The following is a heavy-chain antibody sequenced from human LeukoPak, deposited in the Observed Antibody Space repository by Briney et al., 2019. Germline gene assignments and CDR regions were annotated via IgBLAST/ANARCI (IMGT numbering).Heavy chain of an antibody. D-gene: IGHD6-19*01. V-gene: IGHV3-30-3*01. J-gene: IGHJ4*02. CDR2: ISYDGSNK. Sequence: GRSLRLSCAASGFTFSSYAMHWVRQAPGKGLEWVAVISYDGSNKYYADSVKGRFTISRDNSKNTLYLQMNSLRAEDTAVYYCAREGIAVAGPLDYWGQGTLVTVSS. CDR1: GFTFSSYA. CDR3: AREGIAVAGPLDY.